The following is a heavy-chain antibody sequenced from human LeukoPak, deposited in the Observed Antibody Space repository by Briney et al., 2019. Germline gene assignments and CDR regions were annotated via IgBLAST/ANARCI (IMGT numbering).Heavy chain of an antibody. CDR3: ARGILDY. CDR1: GFIVSSIY. Sequence: PGWSLRLSCAASGFIVSSIYMSWVRQAPGKGLEWVSVIYSDDNTYYVDSVKGRFTISRDNSKNTVYLQMNSLRAEDTAVYYCARGILDYWGQGTLVTVSS. V-gene: IGHV3-53*01. J-gene: IGHJ4*02. CDR2: IYSDDNT.